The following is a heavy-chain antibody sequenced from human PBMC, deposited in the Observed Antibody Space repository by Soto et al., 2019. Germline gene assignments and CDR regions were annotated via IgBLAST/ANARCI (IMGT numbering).Heavy chain of an antibody. CDR3: ARTSRLKTGQLDY. CDR1: GYSIGTYNW. CDR2: IYYTGTV. Sequence: SGTRCITCAVPGYSIGTYNWWAWIRQPPGKGLEWIGYIYYTGTVYYNLSLKNRVSMSVDTARDQFSLRLSSVTAADTAVYYCARTSRLKTGQLDYWGPGALVNVS. V-gene: IGHV4-28*05. J-gene: IGHJ4*02. D-gene: IGHD3-9*01.